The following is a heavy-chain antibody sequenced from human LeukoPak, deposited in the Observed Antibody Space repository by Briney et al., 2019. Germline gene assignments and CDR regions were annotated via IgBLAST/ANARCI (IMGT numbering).Heavy chain of an antibody. Sequence: SETLSLTCTVSGGSISSGGYYWSWIRQHPGKGLEWIGYIYYSGSTYYNPSLKSRVTISVDTSKNQFSLKLSSVTAADTAVYYCARDRLKGIAAAGYYYGMDVWGQGTTVTVSS. V-gene: IGHV4-31*03. CDR2: IYYSGST. D-gene: IGHD6-13*01. J-gene: IGHJ6*02. CDR1: GGSISSGGYY. CDR3: ARDRLKGIAAAGYYYGMDV.